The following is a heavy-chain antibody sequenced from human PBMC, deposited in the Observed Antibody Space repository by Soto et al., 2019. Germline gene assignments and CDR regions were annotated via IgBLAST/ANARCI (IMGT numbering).Heavy chain of an antibody. V-gene: IGHV3-48*03. CDR3: ARFTRISDDSSGYDY. CDR1: GFTFSSYE. Sequence: GRSLRLSCAASGFTFSSYEMTWVRQAPGKGLEWVSYISSSGSTIYYADSVKGRFTISRDNAKNSLYLQMNSLRAEDTAVYYCARFTRISDDSSGYDYWGQGTLVTVSS. CDR2: ISSSGSTI. J-gene: IGHJ4*02. D-gene: IGHD3-22*01.